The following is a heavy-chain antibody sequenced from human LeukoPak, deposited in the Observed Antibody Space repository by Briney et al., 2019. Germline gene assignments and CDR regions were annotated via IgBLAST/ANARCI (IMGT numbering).Heavy chain of an antibody. J-gene: IGHJ5*02. CDR1: GFTFDDYA. V-gene: IGHV3-9*01. CDR2: ISWSSGSI. Sequence: GGSLRLSCAASGFTFDDYAMHWVRQAPGKGLEWVSGISWSSGSIGYADSVKGRFTISRDNAKNSLYLQMNSLRAEDTALYYCAKGRDKYQLLSKNWFDPWGQGTLVTASS. CDR3: AKGRDKYQLLSKNWFDP. D-gene: IGHD2-2*01.